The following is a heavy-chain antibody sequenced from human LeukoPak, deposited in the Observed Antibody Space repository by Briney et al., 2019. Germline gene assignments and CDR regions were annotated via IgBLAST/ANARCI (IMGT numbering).Heavy chain of an antibody. J-gene: IGHJ4*02. D-gene: IGHD3-22*01. V-gene: IGHV3-30-3*01. CDR1: GFTFSSYA. CDR3: ARDNYDSSGYAIPFDY. CDR2: ISYDGSNK. Sequence: GGSLRLSCAASGFTFSSYAMHWVRQAPGKGLEWVAVISYDGSNKYYADSVKGRFTISRDNSKNTLYLQMNSLRAEDTAVYYCARDNYDSSGYAIPFDYWGQGTLVTASS.